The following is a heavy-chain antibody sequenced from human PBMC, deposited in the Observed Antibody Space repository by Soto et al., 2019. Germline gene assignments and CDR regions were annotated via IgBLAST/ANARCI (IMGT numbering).Heavy chain of an antibody. J-gene: IGHJ4*02. Sequence: SVKVSCKASGGTFSSYAISWVRQAPGQGLEWMGGIIPIFGTANYAQKFQGRVTITADESTSTAYMELSSLRSEDTAVYYCANGYSSSWYGGRYFDYWGQGTLVTVSS. V-gene: IGHV1-69*13. D-gene: IGHD6-13*01. CDR2: IIPIFGTA. CDR3: ANGYSSSWYGGRYFDY. CDR1: GGTFSSYA.